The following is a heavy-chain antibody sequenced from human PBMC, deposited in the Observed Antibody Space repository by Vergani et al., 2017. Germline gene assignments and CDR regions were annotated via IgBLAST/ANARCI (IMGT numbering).Heavy chain of an antibody. Sequence: EVQLVQSGAEVKKPGATMKISCKVSGYTFTDHYMHWVNPSPGKGLEWMGLVDPEDGETIYAENFKGRVTIAAETSTDTALLELSSLRSEDTAVYYCATPQTVTTGGMEVWGQGTTVIVSS. D-gene: IGHD4-17*01. CDR3: ATPQTVTTGGMEV. CDR1: GYTFTDHY. CDR2: VDPEDGET. V-gene: IGHV1-69-2*01. J-gene: IGHJ6*02.